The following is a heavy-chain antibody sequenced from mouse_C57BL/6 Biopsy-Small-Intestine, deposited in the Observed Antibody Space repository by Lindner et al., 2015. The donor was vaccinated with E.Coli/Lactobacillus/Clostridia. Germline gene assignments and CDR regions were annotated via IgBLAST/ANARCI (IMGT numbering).Heavy chain of an antibody. Sequence: VQLQESGPELVKPGASVKMSCKASGYSFTGYFMNWVKQSHGKSLEWIGRISPYNGDTFYNQKFKGKATLTVDKSSSTVHMELRSLTSEDSALYYCAGEGYDYDGYAMDYWGQGTSVTVSS. V-gene: IGHV1-20*01. D-gene: IGHD2-4*01. J-gene: IGHJ4*01. CDR3: AGEGYDYDGYAMDY. CDR2: ISPYNGDT. CDR1: GYSFTGYF.